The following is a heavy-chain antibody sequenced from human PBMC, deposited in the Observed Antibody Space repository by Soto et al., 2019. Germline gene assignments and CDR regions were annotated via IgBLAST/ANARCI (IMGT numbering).Heavy chain of an antibody. CDR2: ISGSGGST. CDR3: AENSKGLALDH. CDR1: GFTFSSYA. Sequence: EVQLLESGGGLVQPGGSLRLSCAASGFTFSSYAMSWVRQAPGKGLEWVSAISGSGGSTFYADSVKGRFTISRDNSINPLYLQKNSLKAEDTAVYYCAENSKGLALDHWGRGTLVTVPP. D-gene: IGHD6-19*01. J-gene: IGHJ4*02. V-gene: IGHV3-23*01.